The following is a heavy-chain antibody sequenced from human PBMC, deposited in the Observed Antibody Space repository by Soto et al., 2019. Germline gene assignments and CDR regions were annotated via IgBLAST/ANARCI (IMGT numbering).Heavy chain of an antibody. D-gene: IGHD3-10*01. CDR1: GGSFSGYQ. V-gene: IGHV4-34*01. CDR2: INDSGNI. J-gene: IGHJ6*03. Sequence: QVQLQQWGAGLLKPSETLSLTCAVYGGSFSGYQWSWIRQTPGKGLEWIGEINDSGNINYNPSLKSRVTILIDTPTKQIPLKQSSVTAADAAVYYCARGLILWFGELSRRGGYYYYMDVWGKGTTVTVSS. CDR3: ARGLILWFGELSRRGGYYYYMDV.